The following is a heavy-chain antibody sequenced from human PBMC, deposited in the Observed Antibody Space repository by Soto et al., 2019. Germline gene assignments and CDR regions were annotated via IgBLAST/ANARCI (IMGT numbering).Heavy chain of an antibody. Sequence: PGESLKISCQGSGYGFTSYWISWVRQMPGKGLEWMGRVDPSDSYSNYSPSLQGHVTISADKSISTAYLQWSSLKASDTAMYYCARHSARYYYYGMDVWGQGTTVTVSS. V-gene: IGHV5-10-1*01. J-gene: IGHJ6*02. CDR2: VDPSDSYS. CDR3: ARHSARYYYYGMDV. D-gene: IGHD3-10*01. CDR1: GYGFTSYW.